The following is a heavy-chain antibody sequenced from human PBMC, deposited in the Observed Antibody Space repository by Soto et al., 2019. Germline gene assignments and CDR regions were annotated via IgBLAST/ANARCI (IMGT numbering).Heavy chain of an antibody. Sequence: SETLSITCAVYGGSFSGYYWSWIRQPPGKGLEWIGEINHSGSTNYNPSIKSRVTISVDTSKNQFSLKLSSVTAAVTAVYYCARGRRGSGSYYYYYYGMDVWGQGTTVTVSS. CDR3: ARGRRGSGSYYYYYYGMDV. D-gene: IGHD3-10*01. J-gene: IGHJ6*02. CDR1: GGSFSGYY. CDR2: INHSGST. V-gene: IGHV4-34*01.